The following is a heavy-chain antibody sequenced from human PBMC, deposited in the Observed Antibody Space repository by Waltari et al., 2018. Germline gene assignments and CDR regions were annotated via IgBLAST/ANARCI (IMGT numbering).Heavy chain of an antibody. Sequence: VQLVESGGGLVQPGGSLRLSCAASGFTFSTYWMNWVRQAPGKGLEWVADIKEDGSKKHYAGSVKGRFTISRDNAKNSLFLQLNSLRVEDTAIYYCASFGYCADGVCYGDFWGQGTLVTVSS. V-gene: IGHV3-7*01. CDR1: GFTFSTYW. D-gene: IGHD2-8*01. J-gene: IGHJ4*01. CDR2: IKEDGSKK. CDR3: ASFGYCADGVCYGDF.